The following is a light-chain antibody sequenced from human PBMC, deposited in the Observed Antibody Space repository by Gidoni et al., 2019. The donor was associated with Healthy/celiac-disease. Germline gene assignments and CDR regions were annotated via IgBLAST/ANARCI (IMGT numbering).Light chain of an antibody. Sequence: EIVLTQSPATLSLSPGQRATLSCRASQSVSSYLAWYQQKPGQAPRLLIYYASNRATGLPARFSGSVSGTDFTLTISSLDPEYFSVYYCQQRSNSPPFTFGPGTKVDIK. CDR2: YAS. CDR3: QQRSNSPPFT. J-gene: IGKJ3*01. CDR1: QSVSSY. V-gene: IGKV3-11*01.